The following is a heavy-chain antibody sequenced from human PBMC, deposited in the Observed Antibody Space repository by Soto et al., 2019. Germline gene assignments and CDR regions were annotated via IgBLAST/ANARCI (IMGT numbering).Heavy chain of an antibody. Sequence: EVQLVESGGGLVQPGGSLRLSCTDSGFTFSDSWMTWVRQAPGKGLEWVARIKPDESEKKYVDSVKGRFSISRDNAKNSMYLQMDSLRGEDTAVYYCVRGGSNYASWGQGTLVTVSS. J-gene: IGHJ5*02. CDR3: VRGGSNYAS. CDR2: IKPDESEK. V-gene: IGHV3-7*01. D-gene: IGHD4-4*01. CDR1: GFTFSDSW.